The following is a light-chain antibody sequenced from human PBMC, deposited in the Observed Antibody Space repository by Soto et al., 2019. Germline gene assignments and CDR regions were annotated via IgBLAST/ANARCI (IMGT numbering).Light chain of an antibody. V-gene: IGKV1-5*03. CDR1: QSISSW. Sequence: DIQMTQSPSTLSASVGDRVTITCRASQSISSWLAWYQQKSGKAPKVLIYKASSLESGVPSRFSGSGSGTEFTLSISSLQPADFATYYCQQYNSYPLTFGGGTKVDIK. J-gene: IGKJ4*01. CDR2: KAS. CDR3: QQYNSYPLT.